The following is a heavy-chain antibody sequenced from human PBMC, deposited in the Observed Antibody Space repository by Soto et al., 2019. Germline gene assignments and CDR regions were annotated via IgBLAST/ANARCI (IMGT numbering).Heavy chain of an antibody. CDR3: AGDLGYYDSSGYFDY. CDR1: GFTFSDYY. Sequence: QVQLVESGGGLVKPGGSLRLSCAASGFTFSDYYMSWIRQAPGKGLEWVSYIDSSANIMYYADSVKGRFTISRDNAKNSLYLQMNSLRAEDTAVYYCAGDLGYYDSSGYFDYWGQGTLVTVSS. D-gene: IGHD3-22*01. CDR2: IDSSANIM. J-gene: IGHJ4*02. V-gene: IGHV3-11*01.